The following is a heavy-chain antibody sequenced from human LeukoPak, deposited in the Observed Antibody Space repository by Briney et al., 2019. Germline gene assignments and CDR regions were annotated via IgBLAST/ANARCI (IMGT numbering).Heavy chain of an antibody. V-gene: IGHV3-23*01. D-gene: IGHD1/OR15-1a*01. Sequence: GGSLRLSCAASGFTFSSYAMTWVRQAPGKGLEWVSTIGGSGGSTYYADSVKGRFTISRDNSKNTLYLQMNSLRAEDTAVYYCAKQTGANQDWGQGTLVTVSS. CDR3: AKQTGANQD. J-gene: IGHJ4*02. CDR2: IGGSGGST. CDR1: GFTFSSYA.